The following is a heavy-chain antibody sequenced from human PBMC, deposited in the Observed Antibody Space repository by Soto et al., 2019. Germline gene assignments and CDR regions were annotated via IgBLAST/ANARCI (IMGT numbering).Heavy chain of an antibody. CDR2: ISAYNGNT. V-gene: IGHV1-18*04. CDR1: GYTFTSYG. CDR3: ARDQYSSGWYRTHYYYYYGMDV. D-gene: IGHD6-19*01. J-gene: IGHJ6*02. Sequence: VKVSCKASGYTFTSYGISWVRQAPGQGLEWMGWISAYNGNTNYAQKLQGRVTMTTDTSTSTAYMELRSLRSDDTAVYYCARDQYSSGWYRTHYYYYYGMDVWGQGTTVTVSS.